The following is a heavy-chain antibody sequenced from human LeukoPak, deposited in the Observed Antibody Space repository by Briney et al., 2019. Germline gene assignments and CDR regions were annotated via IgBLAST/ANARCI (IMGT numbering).Heavy chain of an antibody. CDR2: INPNSGGI. CDR3: ARAGGGYDHGWGAFDI. D-gene: IGHD5-18*01. V-gene: IGHV1-2*02. CDR1: GYIFTDYY. Sequence: ASVKVSCKASGYIFTDYYIHWVRQAPGQGLEWMGWINPNSGGIHYAQRFQGRVAMTRDRSITTAYMELSSLRSDDTAVYYCARAGGGYDHGWGAFDIWGQGTMATVSS. J-gene: IGHJ3*02.